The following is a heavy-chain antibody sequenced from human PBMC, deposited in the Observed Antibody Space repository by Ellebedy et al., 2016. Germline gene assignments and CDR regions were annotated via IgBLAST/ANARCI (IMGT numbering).Heavy chain of an antibody. CDR2: ISSAGTST. CDR3: ARGRIVARVFDP. V-gene: IGHV3-11*01. CDR1: GFTFDDYP. D-gene: IGHD5-12*01. J-gene: IGHJ5*02. Sequence: GGSLRLSCVASGFTFDDYPMAWIRQTPERGLEWVSYISSAGTSTYYADSVRGRFTLSRDNTKKTLDLQMNDLRPEDTALYYCARGRIVARVFDPWGQGTRVTVSS.